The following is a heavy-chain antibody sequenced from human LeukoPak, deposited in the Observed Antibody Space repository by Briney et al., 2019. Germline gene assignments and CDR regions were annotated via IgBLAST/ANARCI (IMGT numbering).Heavy chain of an antibody. CDR2: IKQDGSEK. Sequence: GGSLRLSCAASGFTFSSYWMSWVRQAPGKGLEWVANIKQDGSEKYYVDSVKGRFTISRDNAKNSLYLQMNSLRAEDTAVYYCARVGYYDSSGYHHAFDIWGQGTMVTVSS. J-gene: IGHJ3*02. D-gene: IGHD3-22*01. CDR3: ARVGYYDSSGYHHAFDI. V-gene: IGHV3-7*01. CDR1: GFTFSSYW.